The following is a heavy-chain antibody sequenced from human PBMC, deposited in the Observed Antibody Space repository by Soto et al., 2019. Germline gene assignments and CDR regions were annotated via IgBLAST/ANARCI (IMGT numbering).Heavy chain of an antibody. Sequence: PGGSLRLSCAASGFTFSSYGMHWVRQAPGKGLEWVAVISYDGSNKYYADSVKGRFTISRDNSKNTLYLQMNSLRAEDTAVYYCANDYYDSSGYSFDYWGQGTLVTVSS. CDR1: GFTFSSYG. CDR3: ANDYYDSSGYSFDY. V-gene: IGHV3-30*18. J-gene: IGHJ4*02. CDR2: ISYDGSNK. D-gene: IGHD3-22*01.